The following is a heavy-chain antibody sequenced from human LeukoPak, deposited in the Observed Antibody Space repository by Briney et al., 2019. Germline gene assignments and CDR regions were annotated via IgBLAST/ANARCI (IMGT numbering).Heavy chain of an antibody. CDR2: ISAYNGNT. CDR1: GYTFTSYG. J-gene: IGHJ4*02. V-gene: IGHV1-18*01. Sequence: ASVKVSCKASGYTFTSYGISWVRQAPGQGLEWMGWISAYNGNTNYAQKLQGRVTMTTGTSTSTAYMELRSLRSDDTAVYYCARAGIGTTVVNDRSFDYWGQGTLVTVSS. CDR3: ARAGIGTTVVNDRSFDY. D-gene: IGHD4-23*01.